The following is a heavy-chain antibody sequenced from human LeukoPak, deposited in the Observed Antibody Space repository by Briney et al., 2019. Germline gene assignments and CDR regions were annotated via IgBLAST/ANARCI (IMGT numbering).Heavy chain of an antibody. J-gene: IGHJ4*02. V-gene: IGHV3-23*01. CDR1: GFTFSSYA. CDR2: IGGSGVVT. CDR3: ARAYYYPSGSYYLHFDY. Sequence: AGSLTLTCAASGFTFSSYAMSWLRQAPGKGLEWVSSIGGSGVVTTNADSVKGRFTISRDNSKNTLYLQMNSLRAEDTAVYYCARAYYYPSGSYYLHFDYWGQGTLVTVSS. D-gene: IGHD3-10*01.